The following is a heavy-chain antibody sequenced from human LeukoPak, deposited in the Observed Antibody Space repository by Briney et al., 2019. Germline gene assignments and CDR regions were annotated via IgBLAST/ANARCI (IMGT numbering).Heavy chain of an antibody. CDR3: ARVTHYYDSGSYPS. J-gene: IGHJ5*02. Sequence: SETLSLTCTVSGGSINNGGYYWSWIRQHPGKGLEWIGYIYYSGSTYYNPSLKSRATISVDTSKNQFSLKLSSVTAADTAVYYCARVTHYYDSGSYPSWGQGTLVTVSS. V-gene: IGHV4-30-4*01. D-gene: IGHD3-10*01. CDR2: IYYSGST. CDR1: GGSINNGGYY.